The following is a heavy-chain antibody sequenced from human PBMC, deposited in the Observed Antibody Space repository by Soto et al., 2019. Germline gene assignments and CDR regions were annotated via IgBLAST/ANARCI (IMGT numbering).Heavy chain of an antibody. CDR2: ISSSSSYI. V-gene: IGHV3-21*01. D-gene: IGHD3-16*01. CDR1: GFTFSSYS. CDR3: ARDGPLGARVYYYYGMDV. Sequence: GGSLRLSCAASGFTFSSYSMNWVRQAPVKGLEWVSSISSSSSYIYYADSVKGRFTISRDNAKNSLYLQMNSLRAEDTAVYYCARDGPLGARVYYYYGMDVWGQGTTVTVSS. J-gene: IGHJ6*02.